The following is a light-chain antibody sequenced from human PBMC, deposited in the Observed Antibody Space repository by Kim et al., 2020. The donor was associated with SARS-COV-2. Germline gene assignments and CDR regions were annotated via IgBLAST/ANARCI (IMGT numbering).Light chain of an antibody. CDR2: AAS. CDR1: QGISSY. V-gene: IGKV1-8*01. CDR3: QQYYSYPRT. Sequence: ASTGDRVTLTCRASQGISSYLAWYQQKPGKAPKLLIYAASTLQSGVPSRFSGSGSGTDFTLTISCLQSEDFATYYCQQYYSYPRTFGQGTKVDIK. J-gene: IGKJ1*01.